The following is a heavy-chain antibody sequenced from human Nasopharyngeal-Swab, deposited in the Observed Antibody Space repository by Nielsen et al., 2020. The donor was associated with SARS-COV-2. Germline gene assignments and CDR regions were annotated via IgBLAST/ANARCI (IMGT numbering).Heavy chain of an antibody. CDR1: GGSFSGTF. CDR3: ARGTFGYTYTRPENNWFDP. Sequence: SETLSLTCAVFGGSFSGTFWSWIRQPPGKGLEWIAEINHSGSTNYNPSLKSRVNISVDTSKNQFSLKLTSVTAADTAVYYCARGTFGYTYTRPENNWFDPWGQGILVTVSS. CDR2: INHSGST. D-gene: IGHD5-18*01. J-gene: IGHJ5*02. V-gene: IGHV4-34*01.